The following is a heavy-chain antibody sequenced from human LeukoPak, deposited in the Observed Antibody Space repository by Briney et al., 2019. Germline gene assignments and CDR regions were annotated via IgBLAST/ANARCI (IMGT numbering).Heavy chain of an antibody. CDR2: IYADGT. J-gene: IGHJ6*03. D-gene: IGHD5-18*01. Sequence: PSETLSLTCIVSGDSITSGNYYWSWIRQPAGKGLEWIGRIYADGTDYNPSLKSRVTISIDTSKNQFSLKMTSVTAADTAVYYCARAREDTATTNGYFYYYYYYMDVWGKGTTVTVSS. CDR1: GDSITSGNYY. V-gene: IGHV4-61*02. CDR3: ARAREDTATTNGYFYYYYYYMDV.